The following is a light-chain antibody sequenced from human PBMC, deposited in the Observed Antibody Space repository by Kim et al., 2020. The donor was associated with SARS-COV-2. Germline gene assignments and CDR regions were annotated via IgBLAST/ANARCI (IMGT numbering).Light chain of an antibody. V-gene: IGKV1-33*01. CDR1: QDITNY. CDR3: QEYDYLSPT. CDR2: DTS. Sequence: ASLGDRVTITFQANQDITNYISWYHQKPGKAPKLLISDTSKVQTGVPSRFSGRGSGTDFTFTISSLQPEDVGTYYCQEYDYLSPTFGGGTKVEIK. J-gene: IGKJ4*01.